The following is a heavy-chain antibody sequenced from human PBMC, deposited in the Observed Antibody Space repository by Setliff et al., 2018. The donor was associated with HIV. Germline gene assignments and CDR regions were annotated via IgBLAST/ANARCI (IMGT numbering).Heavy chain of an antibody. J-gene: IGHJ4*02. V-gene: IGHV1-18*01. CDR1: GYTFNSYG. D-gene: IGHD6-19*01. Sequence: ASVKVSFKASGYTFNSYGISWVRQAPGQGPEWVGWIATYNGNTNYAQRLQGRVTLTTDTSTSTAYMELRSLRFDDTAVYFCARGVSQAYTYGSGAYYYFDFWGLGTLVTVSP. CDR2: IATYNGNT. CDR3: ARGVSQAYTYGSGAYYYFDF.